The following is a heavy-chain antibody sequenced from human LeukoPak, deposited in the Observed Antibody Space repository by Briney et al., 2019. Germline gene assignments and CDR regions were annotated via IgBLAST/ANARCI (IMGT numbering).Heavy chain of an antibody. D-gene: IGHD2-15*01. CDR3: ARVPYCSGGSCLLRGYYFDF. CDR1: GGTFSSYA. J-gene: IGHJ4*02. V-gene: IGHV1-69*01. Sequence: SVKVSCKASGGTFSSYAISWVRQAPRQGLEWMGGIIPIFGTANYAQKFQGRVTITADESTSTAYMELSSLRSEDTAVYYCARVPYCSGGSCLLRGYYFDFWGQGTLVTVSS. CDR2: IIPIFGTA.